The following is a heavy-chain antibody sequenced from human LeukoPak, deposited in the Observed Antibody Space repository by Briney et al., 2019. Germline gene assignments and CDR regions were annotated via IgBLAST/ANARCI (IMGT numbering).Heavy chain of an antibody. Sequence: SETLSLTCTVSSGSISSYYWSWIRRPPGKGLEWIGYIYYSGTTNYNPSLKSRVTISVDTSKNQFSLKLSSVTAADTAVYYCARSRYNGNYDLLFDPWGQGTLVTVSS. CDR1: SGSISSYY. V-gene: IGHV4-59*01. CDR2: IYYSGTT. CDR3: ARSRYNGNYDLLFDP. D-gene: IGHD1-7*01. J-gene: IGHJ5*02.